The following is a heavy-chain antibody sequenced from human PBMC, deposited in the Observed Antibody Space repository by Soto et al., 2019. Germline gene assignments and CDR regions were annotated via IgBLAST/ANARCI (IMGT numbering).Heavy chain of an antibody. CDR1: GFTFSNFG. J-gene: IGHJ4*02. V-gene: IGHV3-23*01. D-gene: IGHD2-2*01. Sequence: GSLRLSCEASGFTFSNFGMSWVRQASGKGLEWVSGLTGNGGTTYFADSVKGRFTISRDNSKNTVSLQMKSLRVDDTALYYCARGGQFQQPYQFDFWGPGTLVTVSS. CDR3: ARGGQFQQPYQFDF. CDR2: LTGNGGTT.